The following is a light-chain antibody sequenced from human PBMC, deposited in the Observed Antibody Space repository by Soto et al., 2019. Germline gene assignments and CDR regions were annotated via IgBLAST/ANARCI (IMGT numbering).Light chain of an antibody. CDR1: QDIRDS. CDR3: QKYNSPPAT. Sequence: DIQMTQSPSSLSASVGDRVTITCRASQDIRDSLAWFQQKPGRVPKLLIYTASTLQSGVPSRFSGSGSGTDFTITSSDLQDDAVEYYYYQKYNSPPATFGGGTKVEIK. J-gene: IGKJ4*01. CDR2: TAS. V-gene: IGKV1-27*01.